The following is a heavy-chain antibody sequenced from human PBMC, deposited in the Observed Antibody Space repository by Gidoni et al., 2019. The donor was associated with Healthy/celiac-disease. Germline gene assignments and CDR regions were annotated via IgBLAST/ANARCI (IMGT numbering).Heavy chain of an antibody. D-gene: IGHD6-13*01. CDR1: GASISSGGYY. CDR3: ASHKSIAAATDY. V-gene: IGHV4-31*03. Sequence: QVQLQESGPGLVKPSQTLSLTCTVSGASISSGGYYWSWIRQHPGKGLEWIGYIYYSGSTYYNPSLKSRVTISVDTSKNQFSLKLSSVTAADTAVYYCASHKSIAAATDYWGQGTLVTVSS. CDR2: IYYSGST. J-gene: IGHJ4*02.